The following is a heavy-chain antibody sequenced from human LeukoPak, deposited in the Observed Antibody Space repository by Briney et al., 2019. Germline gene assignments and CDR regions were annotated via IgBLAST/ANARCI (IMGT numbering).Heavy chain of an antibody. J-gene: IGHJ6*02. CDR3: ARDVPDILPLSDYYGMDV. CDR1: GYTFTSYG. V-gene: IGHV1-18*01. CDR2: ISAYNGNT. D-gene: IGHD3-9*01. Sequence: ASVKVSCKASGYTFTSYGISWVRQAPGQGLEWMGWISAYNGNTNYAQKLQGRVTMTTDTSTSTAYMELRSLRSDDTAVYYCARDVPDILPLSDYYGMDVWGQGTTVTVSS.